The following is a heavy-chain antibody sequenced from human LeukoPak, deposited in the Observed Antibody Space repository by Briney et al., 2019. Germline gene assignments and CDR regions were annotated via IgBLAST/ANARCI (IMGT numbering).Heavy chain of an antibody. J-gene: IGHJ5*02. D-gene: IGHD3-10*01. Sequence: PSETLSLTCAVSGYSISSGYYWGWIRQPPGKGLEWIGSIYHSGSTYYNPSLKSRVTISVDTSKNQFSLKLSSVTAADTAMYYCARDGPITMVRGVISPWGQGTLVTVSS. V-gene: IGHV4-38-2*02. CDR2: IYHSGST. CDR1: GYSISSGYY. CDR3: ARDGPITMVRGVISP.